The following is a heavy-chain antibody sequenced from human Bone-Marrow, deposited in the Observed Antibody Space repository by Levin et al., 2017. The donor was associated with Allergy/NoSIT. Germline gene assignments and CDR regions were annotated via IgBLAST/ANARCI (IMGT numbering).Heavy chain of an antibody. V-gene: IGHV3-74*01. CDR2: IQSNGKT. Sequence: LSLTCAASGFTFSTSWMHWVRQAPGKGLVWVSRIQSNGKTNYADSVKGRFTISRDNAKNTLYLQMNSLTVEDTAVYYCARDRFYSDSGSNFSWFDPWGQGTLVTVSS. D-gene: IGHD3-10*01. CDR1: GFTFSTSW. J-gene: IGHJ5*02. CDR3: ARDRFYSDSGSNFSWFDP.